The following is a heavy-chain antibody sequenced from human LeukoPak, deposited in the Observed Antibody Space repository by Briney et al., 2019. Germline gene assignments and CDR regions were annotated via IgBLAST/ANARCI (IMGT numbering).Heavy chain of an antibody. D-gene: IGHD1-14*01. Sequence: ASVKVSCKASGYTFASYYMHWVRQAPGQGLEWMGIINPSGGDTSYAQKFQGRLTMTRDTSTNTVYMELTSLRSEDTAVYYCAREVMDNLRFDYWGQGTLVTVSS. V-gene: IGHV1-46*01. CDR1: GYTFASYY. CDR3: AREVMDNLRFDY. CDR2: INPSGGDT. J-gene: IGHJ4*02.